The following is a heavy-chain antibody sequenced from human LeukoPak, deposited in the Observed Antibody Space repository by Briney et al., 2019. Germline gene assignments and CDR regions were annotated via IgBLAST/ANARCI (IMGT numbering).Heavy chain of an antibody. D-gene: IGHD3-10*01. CDR3: ARDVYYGSGSPRLDY. V-gene: IGHV3-66*01. CDR1: EFSVGSNY. CDR2: MYSGGST. Sequence: GGSLRLSCAASEFSVGSNYMTWVRQAPGKGLEWVSLMYSGGSTHYADSVKGRFTISRDNAKNSLYLQMNSLRAEDTAVYYCARDVYYGSGSPRLDYWGQGTLVTVSS. J-gene: IGHJ4*02.